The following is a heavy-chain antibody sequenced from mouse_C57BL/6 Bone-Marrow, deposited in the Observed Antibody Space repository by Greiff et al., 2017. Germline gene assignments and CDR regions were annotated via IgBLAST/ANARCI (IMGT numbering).Heavy chain of an antibody. CDR3: SGQVATVVATKWFDV. V-gene: IGHV5-9*01. CDR2: ISGGGGNT. D-gene: IGHD1-1*01. J-gene: IGHJ1*03. Sequence: EVQVEESGGGLVKPGGSLKLSCAASGFTFSSYTMPWVRQSPEKRLQWVAAISGGGGNTYYPDSVKGRFTITRDKYTNTPYLQMSSLTSEDTALDSCSGQVATVVATKWFDVWGKGTTVTVSS. CDR1: GFTFSSYT.